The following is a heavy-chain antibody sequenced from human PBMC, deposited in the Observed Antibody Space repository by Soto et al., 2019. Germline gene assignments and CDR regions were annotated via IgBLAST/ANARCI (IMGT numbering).Heavy chain of an antibody. Sequence: EVQLVESGGGLVQPGGSLRLSCAASGFTFSSYWMYWVRQAPGKGLVCVSRTNSDGSDTSYADSVKGRFTISRDNAKNPLYLQMNSLRAEDTAVYYCARDRGWSLFDYWGQGTLVTVSS. CDR2: TNSDGSDT. J-gene: IGHJ4*02. V-gene: IGHV3-74*01. CDR3: ARDRGWSLFDY. CDR1: GFTFSSYW. D-gene: IGHD6-19*01.